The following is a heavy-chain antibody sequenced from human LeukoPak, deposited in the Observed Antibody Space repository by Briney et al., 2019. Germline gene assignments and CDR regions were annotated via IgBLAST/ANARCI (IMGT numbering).Heavy chain of an antibody. J-gene: IGHJ4*02. CDR1: GGTFSSYA. CDR3: ARRTLGYSSGWYEDC. D-gene: IGHD6-19*01. Sequence: SVKVSCKASGGTFSSYAISWVRHAPGQGLEWMGGYIPIFGTANYAQKFQGRARITADETTSTAYMELSRLRSEDTAVYYCARRTLGYSSGWYEDCWGQGTLVTVSS. CDR2: YIPIFGTA. V-gene: IGHV1-69*13.